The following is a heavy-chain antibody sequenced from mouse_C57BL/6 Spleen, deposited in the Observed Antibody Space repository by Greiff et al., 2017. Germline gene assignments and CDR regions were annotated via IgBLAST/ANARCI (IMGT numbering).Heavy chain of an antibody. Sequence: EVQGVESGEGLVKPGGSLKLSCAASGFTFSSYAMSWVRQTPEKRLEWVAYISSGGDYIYYADTVKGRFTISRDNARNTLYLQMSRLKSEDTAMYYCTRGCYDYDEGPYAMDYWGQGTSVTVSS. CDR2: ISSGGDYI. D-gene: IGHD2-4*01. CDR1: GFTFSSYA. CDR3: TRGCYDYDEGPYAMDY. J-gene: IGHJ4*01. V-gene: IGHV5-9-1*02.